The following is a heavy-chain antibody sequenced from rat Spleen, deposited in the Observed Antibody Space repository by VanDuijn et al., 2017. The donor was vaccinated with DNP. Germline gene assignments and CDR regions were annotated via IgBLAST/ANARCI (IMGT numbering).Heavy chain of an antibody. CDR1: GFTFSDYY. D-gene: IGHD3-8*01. J-gene: IGHJ2*01. CDR3: TSNPHMRTAAPFDY. V-gene: IGHV5-20*01. Sequence: EVQLVESGGNLVQPGRSMSLSCAVSGFTFSDYYMAWVRQAPAKGLEWVATISYNGGTPYYRDSVTGRFTVSRDNANSALYLQMNSLRSEGKATYYCTSNPHMRTAAPFDYWGQGVMVTVSS. CDR2: ISYNGGTP.